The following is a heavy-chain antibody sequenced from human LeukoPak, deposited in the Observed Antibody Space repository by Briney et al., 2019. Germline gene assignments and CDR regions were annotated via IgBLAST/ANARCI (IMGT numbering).Heavy chain of an antibody. CDR3: AKPSPPYYYDSSGYYYPLVY. D-gene: IGHD3-22*01. CDR2: ISGSGGST. V-gene: IGHV3-23*01. J-gene: IGHJ4*02. Sequence: PGGTLRLSCAASGFTFSSYGMSWVRQAPGKGLEWVSAISGSGGSTSYADSVKGRFTISRDNSKNTLYLQMNSLRAEDTAVYYCAKPSPPYYYDSSGYYYPLVYWGQGTLVTVSS. CDR1: GFTFSSYG.